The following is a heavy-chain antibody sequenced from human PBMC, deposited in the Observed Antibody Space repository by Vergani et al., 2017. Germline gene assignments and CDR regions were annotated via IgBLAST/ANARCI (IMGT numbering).Heavy chain of an antibody. D-gene: IGHD5-12*01. CDR1: GYSFTSYW. CDR2: IYPGDSDP. Sequence: EVQLFQSGSEVKKPGESLKISCKGSGYSFTSYWIGWVRQMPGKGLEWMGIIYPGDSDPRYSPSFQGQVTISADKSISTAYLQWSSLKASDTAMYYCARRVGYSGYVDAFDIWGQGTMVTVSS. CDR3: ARRVGYSGYVDAFDI. J-gene: IGHJ3*02. V-gene: IGHV5-51*01.